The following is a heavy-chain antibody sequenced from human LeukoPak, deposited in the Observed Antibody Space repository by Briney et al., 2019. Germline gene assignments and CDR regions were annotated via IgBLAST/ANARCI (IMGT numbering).Heavy chain of an antibody. CDR1: GFTFSSNW. Sequence: GGSLRLSCTASGFTFSSNWMTWVRQAPGKGLEWVANINEDGGGKYYVESVKGRFTISRDNARNSVHLELSNLRAEDTAVYYCASKPSGTFDYWGQGTLVTVSS. V-gene: IGHV3-7*01. CDR2: INEDGGGK. D-gene: IGHD3-10*01. CDR3: ASKPSGTFDY. J-gene: IGHJ4*02.